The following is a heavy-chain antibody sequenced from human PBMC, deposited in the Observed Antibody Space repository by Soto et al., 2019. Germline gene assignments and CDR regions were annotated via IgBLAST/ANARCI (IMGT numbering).Heavy chain of an antibody. CDR3: ARGWYYYGSGVAFDI. J-gene: IGHJ3*02. V-gene: IGHV1-3*01. CDR2: INAGNGNT. Sequence: GASVKVSCKASGYTFTIYAMHWVRQAPGQRLEWMGWINAGNGNTKYSQKFQGRVTMTRNTSISTAYMELSSLRSEDTAVYYCARGWYYYGSGVAFDIWGQGTMVTVSS. D-gene: IGHD3-10*01. CDR1: GYTFTIYA.